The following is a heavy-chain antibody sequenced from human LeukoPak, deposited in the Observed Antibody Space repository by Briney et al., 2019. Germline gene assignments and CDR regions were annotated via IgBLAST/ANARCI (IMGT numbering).Heavy chain of an antibody. CDR3: ARLRIDYRADY. V-gene: IGHV4-39*01. Sequence: SETLSLTCTVSGGSISSSSYCWGWIRQPPGKGLEWIGSIYYSGSTYYNPSLKSRVTISVDTSKNQFSLKLSSVTAADTAVYYCARLRIDYRADYWGQGTLVTVSS. CDR2: IYYSGST. D-gene: IGHD4-11*01. J-gene: IGHJ4*02. CDR1: GGSISSSSYC.